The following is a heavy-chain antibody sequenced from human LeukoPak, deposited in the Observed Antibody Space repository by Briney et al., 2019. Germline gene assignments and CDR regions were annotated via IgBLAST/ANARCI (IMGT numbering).Heavy chain of an antibody. D-gene: IGHD3-3*01. CDR3: ARGIYDFWSGYYGGGYWFDP. J-gene: IGHJ5*02. V-gene: IGHV3-30*02. CDR1: GFTFSSYG. Sequence: GGSLRLSCAASGFTFSSYGMHWVRQAPGKGLEWVAFIRYDGSNKYYADSVKGRFTISRDNSKNTLYLQMNSLRAEDTAVYYCARGIYDFWSGYYGGGYWFDPWGQGTLVTVSS. CDR2: IRYDGSNK.